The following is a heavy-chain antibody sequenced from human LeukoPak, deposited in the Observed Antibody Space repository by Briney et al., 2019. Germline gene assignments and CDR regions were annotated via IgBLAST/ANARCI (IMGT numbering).Heavy chain of an antibody. CDR3: ARDPPTTGYYYMDV. D-gene: IGHD1-26*01. CDR2: INPNSGGT. J-gene: IGHJ6*03. V-gene: IGHV1-2*02. CDR1: GYTFTGYY. Sequence: ASVKVSCKASGYTFTGYYTHWVRQAPGQGLEWMGWINPNSGGTNYAQKFQGRVTMTRDTSISTAYMELSRLRSDDTAVYYCARDPPTTGYYYMDVWGKGTTVTVSS.